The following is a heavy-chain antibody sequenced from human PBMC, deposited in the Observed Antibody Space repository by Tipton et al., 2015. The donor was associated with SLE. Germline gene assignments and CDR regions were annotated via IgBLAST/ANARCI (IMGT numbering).Heavy chain of an antibody. V-gene: IGHV1-8*01. Sequence: QLVQSGPEVKKPGASVKVSCKASGYTFTTYDVNWVRQAAGQGLEWMGWINPNRGNTGCAQRFQGRVTMTRNTSISTAYMEVSSLTSEDADLYYCARGSVIGSPTWGIRVGGQGPTV. D-gene: IGHD6-13*01. J-gene: IGHJ6*02. CDR3: ARGSVIGSPTWGIRV. CDR1: GYTFTTYD. CDR2: INPNRGNT.